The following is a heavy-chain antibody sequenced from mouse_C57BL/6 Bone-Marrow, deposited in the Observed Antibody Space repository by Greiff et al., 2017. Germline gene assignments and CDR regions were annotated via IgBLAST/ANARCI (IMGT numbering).Heavy chain of an antibody. Sequence: VQLQQSGPELVKPGASVKMSCKASGYTFTDYNMHWVKQSHGKSLEWIGYINPNNGGTSYNQKFKGKATLPVNKSSSTAYMELRSLTSEDSAVYYSAHYYGSSFAMDYWGQGTSVTVSS. D-gene: IGHD1-1*01. V-gene: IGHV1-22*01. J-gene: IGHJ4*01. CDR3: AHYYGSSFAMDY. CDR2: INPNNGGT. CDR1: GYTFTDYN.